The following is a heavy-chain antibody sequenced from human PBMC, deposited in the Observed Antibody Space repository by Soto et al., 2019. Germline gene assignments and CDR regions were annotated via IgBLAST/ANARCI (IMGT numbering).Heavy chain of an antibody. Sequence: SETLSLTCAVYGGSFSGYYWSWIRQPPGKGLEWIGEINHSGSTNYNPSLKSRVTISVDTSKNQFSLKLSSVTAADTAVYYCARGLSGLGELSFIRPNANAFDIWGQGTMVT. CDR3: ARGLSGLGELSFIRPNANAFDI. CDR2: INHSGST. J-gene: IGHJ3*02. CDR1: GGSFSGYY. D-gene: IGHD3-16*02. V-gene: IGHV4-34*01.